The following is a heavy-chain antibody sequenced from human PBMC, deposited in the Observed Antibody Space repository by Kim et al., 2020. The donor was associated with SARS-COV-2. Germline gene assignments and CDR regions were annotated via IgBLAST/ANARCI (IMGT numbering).Heavy chain of an antibody. Sequence: ASVKVSCKVSGYTLTGLSMHWVRQAPGQGLEWMGGFVPNYGTTIYAQKFQGRVTMTADTSTDTAYMELSSLRSEDTAVYYCATAPAVTTTEILDYWDRG. J-gene: IGHJ4*01. V-gene: IGHV1-24*01. D-gene: IGHD4-4*01. CDR3: ATAPAVTTTEILDY. CDR2: FVPNYGTT. CDR1: GYTLTGLS.